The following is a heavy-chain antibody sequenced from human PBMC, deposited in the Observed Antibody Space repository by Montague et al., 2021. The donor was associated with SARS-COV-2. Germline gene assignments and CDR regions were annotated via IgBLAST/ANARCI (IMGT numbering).Heavy chain of an antibody. CDR3: ARDYGDYGSGYYYGMDV. CDR2: IYYSGST. V-gene: IGHV4-39*07. CDR1: GGSISSSSYY. J-gene: IGHJ6*02. Sequence: SETLSLTCTVSGGSISSSSYYWGWIRQPPGKGLEWIGSIYYSGSTYYNPSLKSLVTISVDTSKNQFSLKLSSVTAADTAVYYCARDYGDYGSGYYYGMDVWGQGTTVTVSS. D-gene: IGHD4-17*01.